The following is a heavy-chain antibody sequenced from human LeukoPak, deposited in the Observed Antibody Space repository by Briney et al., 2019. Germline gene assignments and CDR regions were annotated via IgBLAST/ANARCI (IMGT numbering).Heavy chain of an antibody. CDR2: INTSGGRT. Sequence: GGSLRLSCVASGSTLRSYVMNWVRQTPGKGLEWVSSINTSGGRTHYADSVKGRFTISRDNAKNSLYLQMNSLRAEDMALYYCAKGKGAGDYYYYMDVWGKGTTVTVSS. CDR1: GSTLRSYV. J-gene: IGHJ6*03. V-gene: IGHV3-23*01. D-gene: IGHD1-26*01. CDR3: AKGKGAGDYYYYMDV.